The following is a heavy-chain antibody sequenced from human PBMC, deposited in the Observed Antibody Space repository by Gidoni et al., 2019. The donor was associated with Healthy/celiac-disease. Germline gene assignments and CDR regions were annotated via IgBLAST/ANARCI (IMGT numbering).Heavy chain of an antibody. CDR1: GGSISNYY. D-gene: IGHD6-19*01. Sequence: QVQLQESGPGLVKPSETLSLTCTVSGGSISNYYWSWIRQPPGTGLEWIGYIYYSGSTNYNPSLKSRVTISVDTSKNQFSLKLSSMTAADTAVYYCARVSSGWAGAIYKYYYGMDVWGQGTTVTVSS. CDR3: ARVSSGWAGAIYKYYYGMDV. J-gene: IGHJ6*02. V-gene: IGHV4-59*01. CDR2: IYYSGST.